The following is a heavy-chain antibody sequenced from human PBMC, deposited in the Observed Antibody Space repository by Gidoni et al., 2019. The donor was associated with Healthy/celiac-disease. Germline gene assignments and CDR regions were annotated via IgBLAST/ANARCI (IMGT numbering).Heavy chain of an antibody. Sequence: QAQLVQSGAEVKKPDASAKVSCKASRYTFTSYGISWVRQAPGQGLEWMGWISAYNGNTNYAQKLQGRVTMTTDPSTSTAYMELRSLRSDNTAVYYCARIDKPYYYDSRTDYGMDVWGQGTTVTVSS. CDR1: RYTFTSYG. J-gene: IGHJ6*02. CDR3: ARIDKPYYYDSRTDYGMDV. CDR2: ISAYNGNT. D-gene: IGHD3-22*01. V-gene: IGHV1-18*01.